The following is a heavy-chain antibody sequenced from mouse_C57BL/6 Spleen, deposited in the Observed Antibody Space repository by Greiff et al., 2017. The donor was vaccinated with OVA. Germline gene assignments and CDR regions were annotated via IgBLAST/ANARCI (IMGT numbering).Heavy chain of an antibody. D-gene: IGHD2-5*01. J-gene: IGHJ4*01. CDR3: ARESNHGAMDY. Sequence: VQLQQSGPELVKPGASVKISCKASGYAFSSSWMNWVKQRPGKGLEWIGRIYPGDGDTNYNGKFKGKATLTADKSSSTAYMQLSSLTSEDSAVYFCARESNHGAMDYWGQGTSVTVSS. V-gene: IGHV1-82*01. CDR1: GYAFSSSW. CDR2: IYPGDGDT.